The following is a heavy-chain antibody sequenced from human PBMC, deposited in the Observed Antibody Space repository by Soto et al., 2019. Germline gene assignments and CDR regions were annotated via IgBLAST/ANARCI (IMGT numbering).Heavy chain of an antibody. CDR2: VYHSGTT. D-gene: IGHD6-13*01. Sequence: SETLSLTCVVSGYSISSGYYWAWIRQPPGKGLEWIGSVYHSGTTYYNPSLKSRVTISIDTSKNQFSLKLTSVTAADTAVYYCTRSLYTSSWYAGYWGQGTLVTVSS. V-gene: IGHV4-38-2*01. J-gene: IGHJ4*02. CDR3: TRSLYTSSWYAGY. CDR1: GYSISSGYY.